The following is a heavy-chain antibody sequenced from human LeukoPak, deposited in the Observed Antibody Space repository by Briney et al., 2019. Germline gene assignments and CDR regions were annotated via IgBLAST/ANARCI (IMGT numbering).Heavy chain of an antibody. D-gene: IGHD3-10*01. V-gene: IGHV1-69*06. CDR3: ARGAARYYYGSGSWEDNWFDP. CDR1: GGTFSSYA. Sequence: GASVTVSCKASGGTFSSYAISWVRQAPGQGLEWMGGIIPIFGTANYAQKFQGRVTITADKSTSTAYMELSSLRSEDTAVYYCARGAARYYYGSGSWEDNWFDPWGQGTLVTVSS. J-gene: IGHJ5*02. CDR2: IIPIFGTA.